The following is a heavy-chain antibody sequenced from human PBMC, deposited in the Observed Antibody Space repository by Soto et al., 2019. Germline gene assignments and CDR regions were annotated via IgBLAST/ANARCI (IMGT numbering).Heavy chain of an antibody. CDR3: ARLPAGIVGAQNPAFDI. Sequence: SVKVSFKTSGGTFSSYAISWVRQAPGQGLEWMGGIVPIVDTSTYAQKFQGRVTITADESTSTAYMELRSLRSDDTAVYYCARLPAGIVGAQNPAFDIWGQGTMVTVSS. D-gene: IGHD1-26*01. CDR1: GGTFSSYA. CDR2: IVPIVDTS. V-gene: IGHV1-69*13. J-gene: IGHJ3*02.